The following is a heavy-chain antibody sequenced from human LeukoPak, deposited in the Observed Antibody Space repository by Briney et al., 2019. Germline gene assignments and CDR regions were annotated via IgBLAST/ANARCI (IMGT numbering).Heavy chain of an antibody. CDR3: AKSPYYYDSSGYYKDY. CDR2: ISYDGSNK. V-gene: IGHV3-30*18. Sequence: GRSLRLSCAASGFTFSSYGMHWVRQAPGKGLEWVAVISYDGSNKYYADSVKGRFTISRDNSKNTLYLQMNSLRAEDTAVYYCAKSPYYYDSSGYYKDYWGQGTLVTVSS. CDR1: GFTFSSYG. D-gene: IGHD3-22*01. J-gene: IGHJ4*02.